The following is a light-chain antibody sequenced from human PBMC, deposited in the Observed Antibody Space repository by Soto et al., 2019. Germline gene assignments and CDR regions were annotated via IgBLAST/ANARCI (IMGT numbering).Light chain of an antibody. Sequence: QAVVTQPPSASGTPGQRVPISCSGGTSSIGRNYVYWYQQLPGTAPKLVIYRNNQRPSGVPDRFSGSKSGTSASLAIRGLRSEDEADYYCAAWDDSLSGLYVFGTGTKLTVL. V-gene: IGLV1-47*01. J-gene: IGLJ1*01. CDR3: AAWDDSLSGLYV. CDR2: RNN. CDR1: TSSIGRNY.